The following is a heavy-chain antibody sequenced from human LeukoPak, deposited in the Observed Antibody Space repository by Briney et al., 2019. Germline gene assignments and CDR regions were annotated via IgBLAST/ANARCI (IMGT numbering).Heavy chain of an antibody. CDR3: ARDTRTTVVTYDAFDI. CDR1: GFTFSDAW. D-gene: IGHD4-23*01. CDR2: ISSSSSYI. Sequence: GGSLRLSCAASGFTFSDAWMNWVRQAPGKGLEWVSSISSSSSYIYYADSVKGRFTISRDNAKNSLYLQMNSLRAEDTAVYYCARDTRTTVVTYDAFDIWGQGTMVTVSS. J-gene: IGHJ3*02. V-gene: IGHV3-21*01.